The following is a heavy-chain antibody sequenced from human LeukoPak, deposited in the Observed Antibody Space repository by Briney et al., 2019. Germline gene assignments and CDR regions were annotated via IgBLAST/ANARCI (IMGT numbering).Heavy chain of an antibody. CDR1: GFTFSSYA. J-gene: IGHJ4*02. Sequence: GGSLRLSCAASGFTFSSYAMSWVRQAPGKGLEWVSAISGSGGSTYYADSVKGRFTISRDNSKNTLCLQMNSLRAEDTAVYYRAKVRRDYGGKGTDYWGQGTLVTVSS. V-gene: IGHV3-23*01. CDR2: ISGSGGST. CDR3: AKVRRDYGGKGTDY. D-gene: IGHD4-23*01.